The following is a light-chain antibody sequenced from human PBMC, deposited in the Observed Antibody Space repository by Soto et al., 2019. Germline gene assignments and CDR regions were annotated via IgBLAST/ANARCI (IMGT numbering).Light chain of an antibody. Sequence: QTVVTQPASVSGSPGQSITISCTGTSSDVGGYNYVSWYQQHPGKVPKLIIYEVSNRPSGVSNRFSASKSDNTASLTISGLQAEDEADYYCSSYTSSNTLVFGEGTKLTVL. CDR3: SSYTSSNTLV. CDR1: SSDVGGYNY. V-gene: IGLV2-14*01. CDR2: EVS. J-gene: IGLJ2*01.